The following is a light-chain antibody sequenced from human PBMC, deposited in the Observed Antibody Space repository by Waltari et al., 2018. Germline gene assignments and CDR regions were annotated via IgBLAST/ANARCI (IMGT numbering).Light chain of an antibody. Sequence: VVWAVFHVPVPVPLGEPASISCWSSQGCVQSVGNTFLNWFHQRPGQSPGRLIYKVSNRESGVPDRFSGSGSGTDFTLKISRVEAEDVGIYCCLQRSQWPYAFGQGTKLEIK. CDR3: LQRSQWPYA. V-gene: IGKV2-30*02. J-gene: IGKJ2*01. CDR1: QGCVQSVGNTF. CDR2: KVS.